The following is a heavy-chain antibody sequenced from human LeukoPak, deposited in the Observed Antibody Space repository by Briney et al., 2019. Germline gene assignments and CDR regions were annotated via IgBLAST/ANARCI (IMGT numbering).Heavy chain of an antibody. V-gene: IGHV4-59*01. J-gene: IGHJ4*02. Sequence: SETLSLTCTVSGGSISSYYWSWIQQPPGKGLEWIGYIYYSGSTNYNPSLKSRVTISVDTSKNQFSLKLSSVTAADTAVYYCARALRAGTPFFDYWGQGTLVTVSS. CDR1: GGSISSYY. D-gene: IGHD6-19*01. CDR2: IYYSGST. CDR3: ARALRAGTPFFDY.